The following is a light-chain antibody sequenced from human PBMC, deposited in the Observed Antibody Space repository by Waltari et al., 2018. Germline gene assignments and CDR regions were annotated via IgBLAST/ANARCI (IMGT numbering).Light chain of an antibody. CDR1: SSNTGAGYD. CDR2: GRH. Sequence: QSGLTQPPSVSGAPGQTIPISCTGSSSNTGAGYDIFWYQQFPGAAPNPPIYGRHNRPSGVPGRFSGSQSGTSASLAITGLQAEDEADYYCQSYDPSRSEVVFGGGTKLTVL. CDR3: QSYDPSRSEVV. J-gene: IGLJ2*01. V-gene: IGLV1-40*01.